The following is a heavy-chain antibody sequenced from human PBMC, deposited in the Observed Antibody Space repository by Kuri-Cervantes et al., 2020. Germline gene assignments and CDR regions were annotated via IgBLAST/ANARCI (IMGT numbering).Heavy chain of an antibody. J-gene: IGHJ6*03. Sequence: GGSLRLSCAASGFTFSDYYMSWIRQAPGKGLEWVSYISSSGSTIYYADSVKGRFTISRDNAKNSLYLQMNSLRAEDTAVYYCASRYGDDYYYMDVWGKGTTVTVSS. CDR3: ASRYGDDYYYMDV. D-gene: IGHD4-17*01. V-gene: IGHV3-11*04. CDR1: GFTFSDYY. CDR2: ISSSGSTI.